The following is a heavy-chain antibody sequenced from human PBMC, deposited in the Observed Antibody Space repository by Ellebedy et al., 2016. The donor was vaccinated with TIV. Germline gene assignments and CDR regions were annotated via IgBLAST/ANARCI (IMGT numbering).Heavy chain of an antibody. CDR3: ARGGGDRPHALDV. Sequence: MPSETLSLTCTVSGGSMISDDHYRSWVRQPPGKGLEWIGYIYYSGTTYYNPSLKHRLTMSVDKSKSQVSLKLTSVTAADTAVYYCARGGGDRPHALDVWGQGTKVTVSS. CDR1: GGSMISDDHY. J-gene: IGHJ3*01. V-gene: IGHV4-30-4*01. CDR2: IYYSGTT. D-gene: IGHD3-10*01.